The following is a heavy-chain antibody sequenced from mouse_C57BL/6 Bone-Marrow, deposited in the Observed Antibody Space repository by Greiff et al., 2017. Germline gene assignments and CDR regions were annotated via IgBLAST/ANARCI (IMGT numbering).Heavy chain of an antibody. CDR1: GFTFSSYA. V-gene: IGHV5-4*01. J-gene: IGHJ4*01. CDR3: ARGEGIYYGYDDAMDY. D-gene: IGHD2-2*01. Sequence: EVQLVESGGGLVKPGGSLKLSCAASGFTFSSYAMPWVRQTPEKRLEWVATISDGGSYTYYPDNVKGRFTISRDNAKNNLYLQMSHLKSEDTAMYYCARGEGIYYGYDDAMDYWGQGTSVTVSS. CDR2: ISDGGSYT.